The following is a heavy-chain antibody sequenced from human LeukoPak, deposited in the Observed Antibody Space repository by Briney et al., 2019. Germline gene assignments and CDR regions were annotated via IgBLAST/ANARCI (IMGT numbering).Heavy chain of an antibody. CDR1: GFTFSSYG. Sequence: GGSLRLSCAASGFTFSSYGMSWVRQAPGKGLEWVSGISGSGVSTYYADSVKGRFTISRDNSKNTLYLQMNSLRAEDTAVYYCAKAVSCSSTSCYRSYGMDVWGQGTTVTVSS. V-gene: IGHV3-23*01. J-gene: IGHJ6*02. D-gene: IGHD2-2*02. CDR2: ISGSGVST. CDR3: AKAVSCSSTSCYRSYGMDV.